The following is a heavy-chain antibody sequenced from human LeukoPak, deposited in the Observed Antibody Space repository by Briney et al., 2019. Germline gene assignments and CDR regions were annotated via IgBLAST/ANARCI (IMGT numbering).Heavy chain of an antibody. V-gene: IGHV4-59*12. CDR2: IYSSGST. Sequence: SETLSLTCTVSGGSISDYYWSWIRQPPGKGLEWIGYIYSSGSTNYNPSLKSRVTLSVDTSKNQFSLKLSSVAAADTAVYYCARGPTTYYDFWSGYYPPYFDYWGQGTLVTVSS. D-gene: IGHD3-3*01. CDR3: ARGPTTYYDFWSGYYPPYFDY. J-gene: IGHJ4*02. CDR1: GGSISDYY.